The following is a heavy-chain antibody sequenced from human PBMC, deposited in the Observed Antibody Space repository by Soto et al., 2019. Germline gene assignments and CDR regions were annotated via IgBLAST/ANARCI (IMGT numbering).Heavy chain of an antibody. D-gene: IGHD2-2*01. J-gene: IGHJ6*02. CDR1: GFTFSSYA. CDR2: ISGSGGST. V-gene: IGHV3-23*01. CDR3: AKDRVRYCSSTSCYSEPDV. Sequence: GGSLRLSCAASGFTFSSYAMSWVRQAPGKGLEWVSAISGSGGSTYYADSVKGRFTISRDNSKNTLYLQMNSLRAEDTAVYYCAKDRVRYCSSTSCYSEPDVWGQGTTVTVSS.